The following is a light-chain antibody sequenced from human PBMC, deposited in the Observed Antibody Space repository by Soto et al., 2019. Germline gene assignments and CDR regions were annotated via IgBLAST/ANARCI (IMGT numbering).Light chain of an antibody. CDR2: GAS. Sequence: EIVLTQSPGTLSLSPGERATLSCRASQSVSSSYLAWYQQKPGQAPRLLIYGASSRATDIPDRFSGSGSGTDFTLTISRLEPEDFAVYYCQQYGSSLFTFGPGTKVDFK. V-gene: IGKV3-20*01. J-gene: IGKJ3*01. CDR1: QSVSSSY. CDR3: QQYGSSLFT.